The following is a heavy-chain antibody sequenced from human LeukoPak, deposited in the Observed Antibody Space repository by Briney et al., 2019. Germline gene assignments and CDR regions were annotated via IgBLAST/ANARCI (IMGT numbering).Heavy chain of an antibody. V-gene: IGHV1-69*04. CDR2: IIPIIGIV. CDR1: GGTFSRYA. J-gene: IGHJ6*02. Sequence: WASVKVSCKASGGTFSRYAISWVRRAPGQGLEWMGRIIPIIGIVNYAQKFQGRVTITADKSTSTAYMELSSLRSEDTAVYYCARVPSGYTPNANYYYYGMDVWGQGTTVTVSS. CDR3: ARVPSGYTPNANYYYYGMDV. D-gene: IGHD5-12*01.